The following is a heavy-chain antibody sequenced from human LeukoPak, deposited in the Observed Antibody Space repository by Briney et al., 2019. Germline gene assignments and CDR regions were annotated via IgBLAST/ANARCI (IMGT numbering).Heavy chain of an antibody. V-gene: IGHV3-11*06. J-gene: IGHJ4*02. CDR2: IGSSSSYT. D-gene: IGHD2-15*01. Sequence: GGSLRLSCAASGFTFSDYDMSWIRQAPGKGLEWVSYIGSSSSYTNYADSVKGRFTISRDNAKNSLYLQMNSLRAEDTAVYYCVRDGGYCSGGSCPGFDYWGQGTLVTVSS. CDR3: VRDGGYCSGGSCPGFDY. CDR1: GFTFSDYD.